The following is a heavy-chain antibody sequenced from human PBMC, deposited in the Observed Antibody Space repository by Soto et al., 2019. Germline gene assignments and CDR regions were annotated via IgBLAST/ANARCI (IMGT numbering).Heavy chain of an antibody. Sequence: ASVKVSCKASGYTFTSYDINWVRQATGQGLEWMGWMNPNSGNTGYAQKFQGRVTMTRNTSISTAYMELSSLRSEDTAVYYCARAVREIFGLVINPRYYYGMDVWGQGTTVTVSS. CDR2: MNPNSGNT. D-gene: IGHD3-3*01. CDR1: GYTFTSYD. V-gene: IGHV1-8*01. CDR3: ARAVREIFGLVINPRYYYGMDV. J-gene: IGHJ6*02.